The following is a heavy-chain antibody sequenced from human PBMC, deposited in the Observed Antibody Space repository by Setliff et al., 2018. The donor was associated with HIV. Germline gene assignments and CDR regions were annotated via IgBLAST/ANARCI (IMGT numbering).Heavy chain of an antibody. CDR2: INPSVGST. D-gene: IGHD3-10*01. Sequence: ASVKVSCKASGYILTSHYMHWVRQAPGQGLEWMGIINPSVGSTSYAQKFQGRVTMTRDTSTSTVYMELSSLRSEDTAVYYCAREYDVLLWIGSQYGRGNLDSWGQGAPVTVSS. V-gene: IGHV1-46*01. J-gene: IGHJ4*02. CDR3: AREYDVLLWIGSQYGRGNLDS. CDR1: GYILTSHY.